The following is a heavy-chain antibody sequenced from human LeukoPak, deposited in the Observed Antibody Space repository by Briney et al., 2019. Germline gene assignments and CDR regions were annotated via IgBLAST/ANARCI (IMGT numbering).Heavy chain of an antibody. D-gene: IGHD6-19*01. Sequence: GGSLRLSCAASGFTFSSYAMSWVRQAPGKGLEWVAVISYDGSNKYYADSVKGRFTISRDNSKNTLYLQMNSLRAEDTAVYYCARPGIRIAVAGTSFDYWGQGTLVTVSS. J-gene: IGHJ4*02. CDR1: GFTFSSYA. CDR3: ARPGIRIAVAGTSFDY. CDR2: ISYDGSNK. V-gene: IGHV3-30-3*01.